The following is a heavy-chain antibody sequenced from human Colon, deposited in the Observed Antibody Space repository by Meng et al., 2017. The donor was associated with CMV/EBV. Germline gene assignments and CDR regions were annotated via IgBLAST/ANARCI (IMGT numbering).Heavy chain of an antibody. CDR2: IKEVGSDK. Sequence: GESLKISCAASGFTFSSSWMSWVRQAPAKGLEWVATIKEVGSDKYYVDSVKGRFTISRDNAKNSLFLQMNSLRAEDTAVYYCARDPHFGALDYWGQGTLVTVSS. CDR3: ARDPHFGALDY. CDR1: GFTFSSSW. D-gene: IGHD3-10*01. V-gene: IGHV3-7*01. J-gene: IGHJ4*02.